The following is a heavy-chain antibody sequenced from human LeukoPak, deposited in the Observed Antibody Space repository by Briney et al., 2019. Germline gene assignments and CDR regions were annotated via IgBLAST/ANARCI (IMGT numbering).Heavy chain of an antibody. CDR3: ASASSHRIAAGGDY. V-gene: IGHV3-74*01. J-gene: IGHJ4*02. D-gene: IGHD6-13*01. Sequence: GGSLRLSCAASGFTFSNYWVHWVRQGPREGLVWVSRINSDGSSRNYADSVKGRFTISRDNAKNTLYLQMNSLRAEDTAVYYCASASSHRIAAGGDYWGQGTLVTVSS. CDR1: GFTFSNYW. CDR2: INSDGSSR.